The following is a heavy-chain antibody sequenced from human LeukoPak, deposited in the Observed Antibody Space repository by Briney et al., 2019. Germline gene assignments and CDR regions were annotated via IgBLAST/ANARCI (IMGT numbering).Heavy chain of an antibody. Sequence: PSETLSLTCAVSGGSISSSNWWSWVRQPPGKGLEWIGYIYYSGSTNYNPSLKSRVTISVDTSKNQFSLKLSSVTAADTAVYYCARGIVANWEYYFDYWGQGTLVTVSS. D-gene: IGHD7-27*01. V-gene: IGHV4-4*02. CDR3: ARGIVANWEYYFDY. CDR1: GGSISSSNW. CDR2: IYYSGST. J-gene: IGHJ4*02.